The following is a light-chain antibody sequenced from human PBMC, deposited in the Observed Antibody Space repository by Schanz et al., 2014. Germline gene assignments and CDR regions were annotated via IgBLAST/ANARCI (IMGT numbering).Light chain of an antibody. V-gene: IGKV3-11*01. CDR2: DAS. J-gene: IGKJ1*01. Sequence: EIVMTQSPATLSVSPGERATLSCRASQSVSNKLAWYQHKPGQAPRLLIYDASNRATGIPARFSGSGSGTDFTLTISSLEPEDFAVYYCQQRRTWPWTFGQGTKVEI. CDR1: QSVSNK. CDR3: QQRRTWPWT.